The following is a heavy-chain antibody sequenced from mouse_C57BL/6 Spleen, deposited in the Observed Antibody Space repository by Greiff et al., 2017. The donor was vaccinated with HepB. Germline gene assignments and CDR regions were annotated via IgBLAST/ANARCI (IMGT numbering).Heavy chain of an antibody. CDR2: IRNKANGYTT. CDR3: ARYDYDGDAY. CDR1: GFTFTDYY. D-gene: IGHD2-4*01. Sequence: EVMLVESGGGLVQPGGSLSLSCAASGFTFTDYYMSWVRQPPGKALEWLGFIRNKANGYTTEYSASVKGRFTISRDNSQSILYLQMNALRAEDSATYYCARYDYDGDAYWGQGTLVTVSA. V-gene: IGHV7-3*01. J-gene: IGHJ3*01.